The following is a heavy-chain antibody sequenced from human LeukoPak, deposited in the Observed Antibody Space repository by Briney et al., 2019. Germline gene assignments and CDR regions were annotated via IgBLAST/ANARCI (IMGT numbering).Heavy chain of an antibody. CDR1: GFTFSDFG. D-gene: IGHD6-6*01. V-gene: IGHV3-66*04. CDR2: IYSDGSA. J-gene: IGHJ4*02. CDR3: ARRSVPGRPGY. Sequence: GGSLRLSCAASGFTFSDFGMTWVRQAPGKGLEWVSLIYSDGSAHYKDSVKGRFSISRDNSKNTVFLQMNSLRGEDTAVYYCARRSVPGRPGYWGQGTLVTVSS.